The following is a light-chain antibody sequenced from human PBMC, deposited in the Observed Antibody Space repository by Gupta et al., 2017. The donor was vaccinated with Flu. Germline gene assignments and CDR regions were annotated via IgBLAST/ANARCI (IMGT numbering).Light chain of an antibody. CDR2: ENN. J-gene: IGLJ3*02. Sequence: QSVLTPPPSVSAAPGHKVTISCSGSSSNIENNYVSWYQQLPGTAPKLLIYENNKRPSGIPDRFSGAKSDASATLGITGLQTGDEADYYCGTWDSSLSAWVFGGGTKLTVL. V-gene: IGLV1-51*02. CDR3: GTWDSSLSAWV. CDR1: SSNIENNY.